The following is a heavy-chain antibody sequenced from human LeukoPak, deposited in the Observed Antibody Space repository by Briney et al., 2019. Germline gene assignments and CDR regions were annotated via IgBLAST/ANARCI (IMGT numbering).Heavy chain of an antibody. CDR2: ISSSSSYI. CDR1: GFTFSSYS. Sequence: PGGSLRLSCAASGFTFSSYSMNWVRQAPGKGLEWVSSISSSSSYIYYADSVKGRFTISRDNAKNSLYLQMNSLRAEDTAVYNCAREEVLDYGSGSYYNGFDYWGQGTLVTVSS. CDR3: AREEVLDYGSGSYYNGFDY. J-gene: IGHJ4*02. D-gene: IGHD3-10*01. V-gene: IGHV3-21*01.